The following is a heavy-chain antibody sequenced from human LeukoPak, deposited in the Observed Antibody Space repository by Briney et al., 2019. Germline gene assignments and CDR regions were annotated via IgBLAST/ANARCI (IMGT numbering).Heavy chain of an antibody. D-gene: IGHD5-18*01. V-gene: IGHV3-30*01. Sequence: GRSLRLSCAASGFTFSGYAMHWVRQAPGKGLEWVAVISYDGNNKYYADSVKGRFTISRDNSKNTLYLQMNSLRAEDTAVYYCAKIPRGYSYGYFYYFDYWGQGTLVTVSS. CDR2: ISYDGNNK. CDR3: AKIPRGYSYGYFYYFDY. J-gene: IGHJ4*02. CDR1: GFTFSGYA.